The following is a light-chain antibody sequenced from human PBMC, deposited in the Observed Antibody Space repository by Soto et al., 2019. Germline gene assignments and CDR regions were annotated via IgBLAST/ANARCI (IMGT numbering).Light chain of an antibody. CDR2: AVS. Sequence: DIQMTQSPSSLSASVGDRVTITCQASQDISNYLNWYQQKPGKAPKLLTYAVSNLETGVPSRFSGSGSETDFTLTITSLQPEDIATYYCQQYDNLPLTFRGGTKVEI. CDR3: QQYDNLPLT. V-gene: IGKV1-33*01. J-gene: IGKJ4*01. CDR1: QDISNY.